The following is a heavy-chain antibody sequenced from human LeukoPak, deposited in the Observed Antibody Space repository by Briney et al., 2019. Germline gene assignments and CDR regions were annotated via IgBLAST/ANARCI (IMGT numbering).Heavy chain of an antibody. J-gene: IGHJ4*02. Sequence: GGSLRLSCAASGFTFSSYGMHWVRQAPGKGLEWVAFIRYDGSNKYYADSVKGRFTISRDNSKNTLYLQMNSLRAEDTAVYYCAKLESHWAAAGLDYWGQGTLVTVSS. CDR2: IRYDGSNK. CDR1: GFTFSSYG. CDR3: AKLESHWAAAGLDY. V-gene: IGHV3-30*02. D-gene: IGHD6-13*01.